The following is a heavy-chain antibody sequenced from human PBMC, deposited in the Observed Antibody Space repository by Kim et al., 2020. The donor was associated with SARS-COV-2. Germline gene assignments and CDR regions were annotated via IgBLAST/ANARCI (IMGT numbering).Heavy chain of an antibody. J-gene: IGHJ3*02. Sequence: GGSLRLSCAPSGFTFSSYEMNWVRQAQGKGMEWVSYISDSGSNTYYADSVKGRFTISRDNAQNSLFLQMKSLRVEDTAVYYCARESVTGTDAFDIWGQGTLVTVSS. D-gene: IGHD6-19*01. V-gene: IGHV3-48*03. CDR3: ARESVTGTDAFDI. CDR2: ISDSGSNT. CDR1: GFTFSSYE.